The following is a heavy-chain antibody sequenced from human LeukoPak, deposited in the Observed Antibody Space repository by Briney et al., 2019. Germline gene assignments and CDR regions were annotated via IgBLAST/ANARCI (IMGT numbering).Heavy chain of an antibody. CDR2: ISSSGSHT. J-gene: IGHJ5*02. D-gene: IGHD6-13*01. CDR3: ARVGVITAAGTYDL. V-gene: IGHV3-11*06. CDR1: GFTFSDYY. Sequence: AGGSLRLSCAASGFTFSDYYMTWVRQSPGKGLEWVSYISSSGSHTNYADSVKGRFTISRDNAKNSLYLQMSSLRADDTAVYYCARVGVITAAGTYDLWGQRTLVTVSS.